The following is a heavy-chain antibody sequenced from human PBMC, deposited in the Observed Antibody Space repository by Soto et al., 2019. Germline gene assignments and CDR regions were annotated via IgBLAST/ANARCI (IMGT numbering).Heavy chain of an antibody. D-gene: IGHD5-18*01. CDR2: INEDGSQK. J-gene: IGHJ4*02. Sequence: GGSLRLSCAASEFSFRSYWMTWVRQAPGKGLEWVALINEDGSQKYYVGSVKGRFIIPRDNAKDSVYMQMDSLRAGDTAVYFCARVGRYGWDFDHWGQGTLVTVSS. CDR3: ARVGRYGWDFDH. V-gene: IGHV3-7*01. CDR1: EFSFRSYW.